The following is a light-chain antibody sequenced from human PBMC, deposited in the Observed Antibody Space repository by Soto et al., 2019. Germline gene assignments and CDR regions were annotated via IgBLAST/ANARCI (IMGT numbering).Light chain of an antibody. CDR3: QVWDRTTDFVV. Sequence: SYELTQPPSVSVAPGQTATFTCGGDKIGTKSVHWHQQKPGQAPVLVVYDHNDRPSGIPERFSGSKSGNTVTLTISRVEAGDEADYYCQVWDRTTDFVVFGGGTKLTVL. V-gene: IGLV3-21*02. J-gene: IGLJ2*01. CDR2: DHN. CDR1: KIGTKS.